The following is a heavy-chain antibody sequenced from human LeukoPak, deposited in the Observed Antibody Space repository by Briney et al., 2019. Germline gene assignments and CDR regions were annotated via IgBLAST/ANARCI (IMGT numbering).Heavy chain of an antibody. J-gene: IGHJ3*02. CDR3: AKGQSSGYYADAFDI. V-gene: IGHV3-23*01. Sequence: PGGSLRLSCAASGFTVSSNYMSWVRQAPGKGLEWVSAISGSGGSTYYADSVKGRFTISRDNSKNTLYLQMNSLRAEDTAVYDCAKGQSSGYYADAFDIWGQGTMVTVSS. D-gene: IGHD3-22*01. CDR2: ISGSGGST. CDR1: GFTVSSNY.